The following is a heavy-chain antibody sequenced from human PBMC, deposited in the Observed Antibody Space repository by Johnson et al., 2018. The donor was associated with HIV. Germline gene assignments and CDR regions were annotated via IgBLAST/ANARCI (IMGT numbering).Heavy chain of an antibody. D-gene: IGHD6-13*01. CDR1: GFTFSSYA. V-gene: IGHV3-30-3*01. CDR2: ISYDGSNK. J-gene: IGHJ3*02. Sequence: QVLLVESGGGLVQPGGSLRLSCAASGFTFSSYAMHWVRQAPGKGLEWVAVISYDGSNKYYADSVKGRFTISRDNSKNTLYLHMNSLRAEDTAVYYCARGALQSGSWYGRDAFDIWGQGTMVTVSS. CDR3: ARGALQSGSWYGRDAFDI.